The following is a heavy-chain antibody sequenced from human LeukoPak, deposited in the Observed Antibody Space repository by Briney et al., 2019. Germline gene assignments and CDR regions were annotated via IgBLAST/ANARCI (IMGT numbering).Heavy chain of an antibody. CDR2: IYYSGST. CDR3: ARAMPYCSSTSCYTSEYYDFWRIYGMDV. CDR1: GGSISSYY. Sequence: SETLSLTCTASGGSISSYYWSWIRQTPRQGLEWIGYIYYSGSTTYAPSLTSRVTISVDTSKNQFSLKLSSVTAADTAVYYCARAMPYCSSTSCYTSEYYDFWRIYGMDVWGQGTTVTVSS. V-gene: IGHV4-59*01. D-gene: IGHD2-2*02. J-gene: IGHJ6*02.